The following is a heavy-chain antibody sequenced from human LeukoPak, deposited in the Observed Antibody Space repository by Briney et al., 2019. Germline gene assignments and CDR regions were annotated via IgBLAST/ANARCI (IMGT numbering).Heavy chain of an antibody. D-gene: IGHD2/OR15-2a*01. Sequence: ASVKVSCKASGYTFSSYAMNWVRQPPGQGLEWMGWINTNTGNPTYAQGFIGRFVFSLDTSVSTAYLQISSLKAEDTAVYYCARLGLPYFYYRKDVRGKATTVTVSS. V-gene: IGHV7-4-1*02. CDR1: GYTFSSYA. J-gene: IGHJ6*01. CDR2: INTNTGNP. CDR3: ARLGLPYFYYRKDV.